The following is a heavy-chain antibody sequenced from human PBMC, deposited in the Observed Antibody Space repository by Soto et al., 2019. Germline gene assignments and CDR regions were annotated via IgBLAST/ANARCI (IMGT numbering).Heavy chain of an antibody. D-gene: IGHD3-22*01. CDR1: GASVSSGSYP. CDR3: ASLDYQSSGSYALDI. V-gene: IGHV4-30-2*01. CDR2: YFQGGDA. J-gene: IGHJ3*02. Sequence: PSETLSLTFSVSGASVSSGSYPWSCVRHPPGTGLECSGFYFQGGDAYYNQSLESRVTISVDRSKNQFSLKLRSVTAADTAVYYCASLDYQSSGSYALDIWGQGTTVPVSS.